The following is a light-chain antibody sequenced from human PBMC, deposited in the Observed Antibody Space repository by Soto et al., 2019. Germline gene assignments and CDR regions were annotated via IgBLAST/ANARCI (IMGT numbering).Light chain of an antibody. V-gene: IGLV3-21*02. CDR2: DDR. CDR3: QVWDRSNNHVL. J-gene: IGLJ3*02. CDR1: DIGSKT. Sequence: SYELTPPPSVSVAPGQTAMITCGGNDIGSKTVHWYQQRPGQAPMLVVYDDRDRPSGIPERFSGSNSGSTATLTISRVEAGDEADYYCQVWDRSNNHVLFGGGTKLTVL.